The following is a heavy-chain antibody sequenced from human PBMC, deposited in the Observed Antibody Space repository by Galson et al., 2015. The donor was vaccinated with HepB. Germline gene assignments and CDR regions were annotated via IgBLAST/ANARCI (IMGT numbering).Heavy chain of an antibody. Sequence: SLRLSCAASGFTFHDYTMHWVRQAPGKGLEWVSSINWSSADIGYADSMKGRFTISRDNAKNCLYLQMNSLRPEDTALYYCAAGSAANHWYFDLWGRDTLVAVSS. CDR2: INWSSADI. CDR3: AAGSAANHWYFDL. J-gene: IGHJ2*01. CDR1: GFTFHDYT. D-gene: IGHD2-15*01. V-gene: IGHV3-9*01.